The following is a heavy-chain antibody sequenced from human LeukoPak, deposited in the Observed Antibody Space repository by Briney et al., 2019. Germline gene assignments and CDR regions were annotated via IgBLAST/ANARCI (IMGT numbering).Heavy chain of an antibody. V-gene: IGHV4-39*07. J-gene: IGHJ4*02. Sequence: PSETLSLTWTVSGGSISSSSYYWGWIRQPTGKGQEWIGSIYYSGSTYYNPSLKSRVTISVDTSKNQFSLKLSSVTAADTAMYYCARVSGYDWESFYDYWGQGSLVTVSS. CDR2: IYYSGST. CDR3: ARVSGYDWESFYDY. D-gene: IGHD5-12*01. CDR1: GGSISSSSYY.